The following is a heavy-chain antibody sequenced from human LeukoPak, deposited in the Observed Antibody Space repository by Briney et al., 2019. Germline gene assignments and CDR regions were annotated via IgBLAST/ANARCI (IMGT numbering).Heavy chain of an antibody. CDR2: ISSSSSYI. CDR1: GFTFSSYS. CDR3: AGDPGYCSGGSCQYYYYYYMDV. J-gene: IGHJ6*03. V-gene: IGHV3-21*01. D-gene: IGHD2-15*01. Sequence: GGSLRLSCAASGFTFSSYSMNWVRRAPGKGLEWVSSISSSSSYIYYADSVKGRFTISRDNAKNSLYLQMNSLRAEDTAVYYCAGDPGYCSGGSCQYYYYYYMDVWGKGTTVTVSS.